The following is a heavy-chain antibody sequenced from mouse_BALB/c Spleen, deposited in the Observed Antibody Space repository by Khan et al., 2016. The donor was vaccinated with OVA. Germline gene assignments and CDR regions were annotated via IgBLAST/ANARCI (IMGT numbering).Heavy chain of an antibody. Sequence: EVELVESGGDLVKPGGSLKLSCAASGFTFSTYGMSWVRQTPDKRLAWVATVSTGGSYTYYPDSVKGRFTISRDNAKNTLYLQMSGLKSEDTAMFYCTRLAYYYDSGGFAYWGEGTLVTVSS. CDR1: GFTFSTYG. CDR2: VSTGGSYT. D-gene: IGHD1-1*01. J-gene: IGHJ3*01. CDR3: TRLAYYYDSGGFAY. V-gene: IGHV5-6*01.